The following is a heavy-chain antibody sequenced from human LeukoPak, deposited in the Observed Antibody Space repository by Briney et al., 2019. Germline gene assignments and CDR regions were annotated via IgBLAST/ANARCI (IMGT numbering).Heavy chain of an antibody. V-gene: IGHV3-23*01. Sequence: PGGSLRLSCAASGFTFSSYAMSWVRQAPGKGLEWVSAISGSGGSTYYADSVKGRFTISRDNSKNTLYLQMNSLRAEDTAVYYCARSICSGGSCYSPFAYWGQGTLVTVSS. J-gene: IGHJ4*02. CDR3: ARSICSGGSCYSPFAY. CDR2: ISGSGGST. CDR1: GFTFSSYA. D-gene: IGHD2-15*01.